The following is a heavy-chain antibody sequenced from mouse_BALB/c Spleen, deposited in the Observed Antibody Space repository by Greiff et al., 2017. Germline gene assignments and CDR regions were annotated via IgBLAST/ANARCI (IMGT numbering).Heavy chain of an antibody. V-gene: IGHV1-4*01. CDR1: GYTFTSYT. J-gene: IGHJ4*01. Sequence: QVQLQQSGAELARPGASVKMSCKASGYTFTSYTMHWVKQRPGQGLEWIGYINPSSGYTNYNQKFKDKATLTADKSSSTAYMQLSSLTSEDSAVYCCARWGITTDYYAMDYWGQGTSVTVSS. CDR2: INPSSGYT. CDR3: ARWGITTDYYAMDY. D-gene: IGHD2-4*01.